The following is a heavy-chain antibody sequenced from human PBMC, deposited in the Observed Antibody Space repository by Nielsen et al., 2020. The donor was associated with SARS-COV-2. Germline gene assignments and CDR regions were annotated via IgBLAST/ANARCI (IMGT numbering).Heavy chain of an antibody. Sequence: GGSLRLSCAASGFTFSSYAMHWVRQAPGKGLEWVAVISYDGSNKYYADSVKGRFTISRDNSKNTLYLQMNSLRAEDTAVYYCTSVYWGQGTLVTVSS. V-gene: IGHV3-30-3*01. CDR1: GFTFSSYA. CDR2: ISYDGSNK. CDR3: TSVY. J-gene: IGHJ4*02.